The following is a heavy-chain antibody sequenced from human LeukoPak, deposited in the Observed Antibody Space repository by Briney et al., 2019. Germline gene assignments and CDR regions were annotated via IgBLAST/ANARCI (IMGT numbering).Heavy chain of an antibody. J-gene: IGHJ4*02. CDR3: AIAADMVGGVIHYYIDD. CDR1: GFTFSSYS. CDR2: ISSSSSYI. Sequence: PGGSLRLSCAASGFTFSSYSMNWVRQAPGKGLEWVSSISSSSSYIYYADSVKGRFTISRDNAKNSLYLQMNSLRAEDTAVYYCAIAADMVGGVIHYYIDDWGQATLVTVYS. D-gene: IGHD3-10*01. V-gene: IGHV3-21*01.